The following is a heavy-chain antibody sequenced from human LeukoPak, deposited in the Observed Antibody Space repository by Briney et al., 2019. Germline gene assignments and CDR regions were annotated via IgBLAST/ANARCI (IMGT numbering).Heavy chain of an antibody. CDR3: ARYYDSSGYYFDY. Sequence: SETLSLTCTVSGGSISSGDYYWSWIRQPPGKGLEWIGYIYYSGSTYYNPSLKSRVTIPVDTSKNQFSLKLSSVTAADTAVYYCARYYDSSGYYFDYWGQGTLVTVSS. J-gene: IGHJ4*02. CDR1: GGSISSGDYY. D-gene: IGHD3-22*01. CDR2: IYYSGST. V-gene: IGHV4-30-4*02.